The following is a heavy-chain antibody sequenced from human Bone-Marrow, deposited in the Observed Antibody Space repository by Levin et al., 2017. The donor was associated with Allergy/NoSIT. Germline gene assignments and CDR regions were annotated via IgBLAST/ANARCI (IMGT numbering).Heavy chain of an antibody. CDR1: DFTFSKHG. CDR2: VWFDGSNK. Sequence: PGGSLRLSCAASDFTFSKHGMHWVRQAPGKGLEWVALVWFDGSNKYYADSVKGRFTISRDNSKNTVYLQVNSLRVEDTAVYYCVRFAGGEFNGFYDYWGQGTLVTVSS. CDR3: VRFAGGEFNGFYDY. D-gene: IGHD3-10*01. J-gene: IGHJ4*02. V-gene: IGHV3-33*01.